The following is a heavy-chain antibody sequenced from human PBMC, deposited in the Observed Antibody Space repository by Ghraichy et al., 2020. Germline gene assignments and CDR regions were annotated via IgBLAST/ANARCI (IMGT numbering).Heavy chain of an antibody. CDR3: ARASARLGHFGY. V-gene: IGHV4-4*07. D-gene: IGHD3-16*01. Sequence: SETLSLTCTVSGGSISSYYWNWIRQPAGKGLEWIGRIYTSGSTNYNPSLKSRVTMSVDMSKNQFSLKLSSVTAADTALYYCARASARLGHFGYWGQGTLVTVSS. J-gene: IGHJ4*02. CDR1: GGSISSYY. CDR2: IYTSGST.